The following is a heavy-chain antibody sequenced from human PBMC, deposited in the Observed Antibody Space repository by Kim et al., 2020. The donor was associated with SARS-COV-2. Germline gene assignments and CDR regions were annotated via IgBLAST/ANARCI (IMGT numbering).Heavy chain of an antibody. D-gene: IGHD3-10*01. CDR3: AKTSYGSAKPFDY. CDR1: GFTFGDYA. Sequence: GGSLRLSCAASGFTFGDYAMHWVRQAPGKGLEWVSGISWNSGSIGYADSVKGRFTISRDNAKNSLYLQMNSLRAEDTALYYCAKTSYGSAKPFDYWGQGTLVTVSS. J-gene: IGHJ4*02. CDR2: ISWNSGSI. V-gene: IGHV3-9*01.